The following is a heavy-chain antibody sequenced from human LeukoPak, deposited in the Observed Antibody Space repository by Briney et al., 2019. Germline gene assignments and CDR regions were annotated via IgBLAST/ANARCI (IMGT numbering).Heavy chain of an antibody. CDR3: AASDDIVVVPAAMEGWFDP. V-gene: IGHV1-58*01. J-gene: IGHJ5*02. CDR1: GFTFTSSA. D-gene: IGHD2-2*01. Sequence: SVKVSCKASGFTFTSSAVQWVRRARGQRLEWIGWIVVGSGNTNYAQKFQERVTITRDMSTSTAYMELSSLRSEDTAVYYCAASDDIVVVPAAMEGWFDPWGQGTLVTVSS. CDR2: IVVGSGNT.